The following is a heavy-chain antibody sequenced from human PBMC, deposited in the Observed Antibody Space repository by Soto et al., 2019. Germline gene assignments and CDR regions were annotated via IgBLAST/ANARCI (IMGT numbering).Heavy chain of an antibody. CDR3: ARVLLDTSWYRNTIDS. J-gene: IGHJ4*02. CDR1: GYTFTTYA. Sequence: GASVKVSCKASGYTFTTYAMHWVRQAPGQGLEWMGWINAGNGNTKCSQKFQGRVTITRDTSASTAYMELSSLRSEDTAVYYCARVLLDTSWYRNTIDSWGQGTLVTVSS. D-gene: IGHD6-13*01. V-gene: IGHV1-3*01. CDR2: INAGNGNT.